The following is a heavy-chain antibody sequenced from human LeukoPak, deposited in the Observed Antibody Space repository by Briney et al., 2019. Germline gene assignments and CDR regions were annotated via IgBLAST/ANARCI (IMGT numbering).Heavy chain of an antibody. Sequence: ASVKVSCKASGYTFTSYGISWVRQAPGQGLEWMGWISAYNGNTTYAQKLQGRVTMTTDTSTSTAYMELRSLRSDDTAVYYCARYSPGRYYYGMDVWGQGTTVTVSS. V-gene: IGHV1-18*01. D-gene: IGHD2-21*01. CDR1: GYTFTSYG. J-gene: IGHJ6*02. CDR2: ISAYNGNT. CDR3: ARYSPGRYYYGMDV.